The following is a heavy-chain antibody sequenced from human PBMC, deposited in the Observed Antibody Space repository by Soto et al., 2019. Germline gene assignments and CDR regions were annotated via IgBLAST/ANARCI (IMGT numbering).Heavy chain of an antibody. J-gene: IGHJ4*02. CDR3: AKEARVLGY. CDR2: ISSDGSEK. Sequence: GGSLRLSCAASGFTFSSHGMHWVRQAPGKGLEWVALISSDGSEKYYADSVRGRFTISRDNSKSTLYLQMNSLRAEDTAVYYCAKEARVLGYWGQGTLVTVSS. CDR1: GFTFSSHG. V-gene: IGHV3-30*18. D-gene: IGHD6-6*01.